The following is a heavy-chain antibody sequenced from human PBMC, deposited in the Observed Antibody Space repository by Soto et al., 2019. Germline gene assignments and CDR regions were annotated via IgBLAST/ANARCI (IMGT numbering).Heavy chain of an antibody. V-gene: IGHV1-8*01. CDR3: ARGPPNWGFDS. CDR2: MSPNSGNT. J-gene: IGHJ5*01. D-gene: IGHD7-27*01. Sequence: QVQLVQSGAEVKKPGASVKVSCKPSGYTFTSYDINWVRQAPGQGLEWMGWMSPNSGNTGYAQKFQGRVTMTRSTSISTAYMGLSSLRSDDTAVYYWARGPPNWGFDSWGQGTLVIVSS. CDR1: GYTFTSYD.